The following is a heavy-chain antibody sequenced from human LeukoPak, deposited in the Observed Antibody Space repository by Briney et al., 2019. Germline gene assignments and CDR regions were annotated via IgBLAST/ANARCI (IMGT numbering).Heavy chain of an antibody. Sequence: EASVKVSCKASGYTFTGYYMHWVRQAPGQGLEWMGWINPNSGGTNYAQKFQGRVTMTRDTSISTAYMELSRLRSDDTAVYYCARNRLPIGYSSGWYGFDAFDIWGQGTMVTVSS. CDR1: GYTFTGYY. V-gene: IGHV1-2*02. D-gene: IGHD6-19*01. CDR2: INPNSGGT. J-gene: IGHJ3*02. CDR3: ARNRLPIGYSSGWYGFDAFDI.